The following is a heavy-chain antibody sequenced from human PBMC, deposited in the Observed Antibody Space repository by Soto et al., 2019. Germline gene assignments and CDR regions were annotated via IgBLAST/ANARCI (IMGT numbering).Heavy chain of an antibody. V-gene: IGHV1-8*01. Sequence: VQLVQSGAEVQKPGASVRVSCKASGYSFTSYEINWVRQATGQGPEWIGWMNPNSGESGFSQKFQGRVTMTRNTSISPAFMQLSSLRSDDSAIYYCATLLGEAFDVWGQGTTVTVSS. CDR1: GYSFTSYE. D-gene: IGHD7-27*01. CDR2: MNPNSGES. CDR3: ATLLGEAFDV. J-gene: IGHJ3*01.